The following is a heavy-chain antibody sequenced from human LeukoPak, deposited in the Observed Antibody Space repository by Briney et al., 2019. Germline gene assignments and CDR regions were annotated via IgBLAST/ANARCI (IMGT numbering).Heavy chain of an antibody. CDR1: GGSISSYY. D-gene: IGHD4-23*01. CDR3: ASLGYGGFYFDY. J-gene: IGHJ4*02. V-gene: IGHV4-59*08. CDR2: IYYSGST. Sequence: SETLSLTCTVSGGSISSYYWSWIRQPPGKGLGWIGYIYYSGSTNYYPSLKSRVTISVDTSKNQFSLKLSSVTAADTAVYYCASLGYGGFYFDYWGQGTLVTVSS.